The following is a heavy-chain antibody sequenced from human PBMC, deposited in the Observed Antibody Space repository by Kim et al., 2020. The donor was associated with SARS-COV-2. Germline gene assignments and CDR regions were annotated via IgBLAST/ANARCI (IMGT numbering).Heavy chain of an antibody. CDR3: AREVDSPDH. V-gene: IGHV1-46*01. J-gene: IGHJ4*02. Sequence: GDTLYARKFKGRVTITRDKSTSTINMELSSLRADDTAVYYCAREVDSPDHWGQGTLVTVPS. D-gene: IGHD1-26*01. CDR2: GDT.